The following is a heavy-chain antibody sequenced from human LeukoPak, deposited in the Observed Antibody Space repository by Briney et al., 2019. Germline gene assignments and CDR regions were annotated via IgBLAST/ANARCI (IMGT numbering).Heavy chain of an antibody. CDR1: GGSISSGGYY. D-gene: IGHD4-11*01. CDR2: IYYSGST. Sequence: PSETLSLTCTVSGGSISSGGYYWSWIRQHPGKGLGWIGYIYYSGSTYYNPSLKSRVTISVDTSKNQFSPKLSSVTAADTAVYYCARENSGYSKLDYWGQGTLVTVSS. V-gene: IGHV4-31*03. J-gene: IGHJ4*02. CDR3: ARENSGYSKLDY.